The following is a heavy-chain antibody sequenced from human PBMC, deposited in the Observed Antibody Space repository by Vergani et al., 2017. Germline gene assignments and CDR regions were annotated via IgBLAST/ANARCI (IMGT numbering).Heavy chain of an antibody. D-gene: IGHD2-2*01. CDR3: AGDSAIVVVPAAPFDD. V-gene: IGHV3-21*01. CDR1: GFTFSSYS. CDR2: ISSSSSYI. J-gene: IGHJ4*02. Sequence: EVQLVESGGGLVKPGGSLRLSCAASGFTFSSYSMNWVRQAPGKGLEWVSSISSSSSYIYYADSVKGRFTISRDNAKNSLYLQMNSLRAEDTAVYYCAGDSAIVVVPAAPFDDWGQGTLVTVSS.